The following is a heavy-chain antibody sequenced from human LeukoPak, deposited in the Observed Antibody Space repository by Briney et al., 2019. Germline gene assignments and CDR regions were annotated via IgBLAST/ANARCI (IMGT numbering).Heavy chain of an antibody. V-gene: IGHV3-23*01. D-gene: IGHD1-20*01. Sequence: GGSLRLSCAASGFTFSSYAMSWVRQAPGKGLEWVSVISGSGGSTYYADSVKGRFTISRDNSKNTLYLQMNSLRAEDTAVYYCAKDREITGTTYFDYWGQGTLVTVSS. CDR1: GFTFSSYA. CDR2: ISGSGGST. J-gene: IGHJ4*02. CDR3: AKDREITGTTYFDY.